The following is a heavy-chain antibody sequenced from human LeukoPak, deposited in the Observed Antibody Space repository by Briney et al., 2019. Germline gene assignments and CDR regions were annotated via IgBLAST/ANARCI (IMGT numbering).Heavy chain of an antibody. D-gene: IGHD5-12*01. V-gene: IGHV1-2*02. J-gene: IGHJ5*02. CDR3: ARVRSGYDWEGWFDP. CDR2: MNPNSGGT. CDR1: GYTFTSYD. Sequence: ASVKVSCKASGYTFTSYDINWVRQATGQGLEWMGWMNPNSGGTNYAQKFQGRVTMTRDTSISTAYMELSRLRSDDTAVYYCARVRSGYDWEGWFDPWGQGTLVTVSS.